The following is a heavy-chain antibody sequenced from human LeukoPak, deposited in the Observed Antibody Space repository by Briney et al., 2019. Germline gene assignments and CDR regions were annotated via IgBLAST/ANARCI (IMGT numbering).Heavy chain of an antibody. CDR2: IIPIFGTA. CDR1: GGTFSSYA. V-gene: IGHV1-69*13. J-gene: IGHJ5*02. CDR3: ATAMIEGSNWFDP. Sequence: SVKVSCKASGGTFSSYAISWVRQAPGQGLEWMGGIIPIFGTANYAQKFQGRVTITADESTSTAYMELSSPRSEDTAVYYCATAMIEGSNWFDPWGQGTLVTVSS. D-gene: IGHD3-22*01.